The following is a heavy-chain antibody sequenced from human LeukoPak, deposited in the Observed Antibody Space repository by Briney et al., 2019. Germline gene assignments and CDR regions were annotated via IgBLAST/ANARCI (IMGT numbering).Heavy chain of an antibody. CDR3: ARHRYDYSNYSNWFDP. V-gene: IGHV4-30-4*07. D-gene: IGHD4-11*01. J-gene: IGHJ5*02. Sequence: PSQTLSLTCAVSGGSISSGGYSWSWIWQPPGKGLEWIGYIYYSGSTNYNPSLKSRVTISVDTSKNQFSLKLSSVTAADTAVYYCARHRYDYSNYSNWFDPWGQGTLVTVSS. CDR2: IYYSGST. CDR1: GGSISSGGYS.